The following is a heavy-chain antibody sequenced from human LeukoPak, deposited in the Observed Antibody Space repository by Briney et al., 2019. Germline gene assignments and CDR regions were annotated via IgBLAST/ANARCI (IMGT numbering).Heavy chain of an antibody. J-gene: IGHJ5*02. CDR3: ARSLVVGATYPYH. CDR2: ISISSSTI. Sequence: GGSLRLSCAASGFTFSSYGMTWVRQAPGKGLEWVSYISISSSTIYYADPVKGRFTISRDNAKNSLYLQLNSLRAEDTAVYYCARSLVVGATYPYHWGQGTLVTVSS. V-gene: IGHV3-48*01. D-gene: IGHD1-26*01. CDR1: GFTFSSYG.